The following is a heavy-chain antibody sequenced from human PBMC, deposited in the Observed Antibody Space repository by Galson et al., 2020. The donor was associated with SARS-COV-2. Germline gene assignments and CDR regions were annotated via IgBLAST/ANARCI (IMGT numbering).Heavy chain of an antibody. CDR2: IYPGDSES. Sequence: ESLKISCKSSGYFFTSNWIGWVRHVPGKGLEWMVIIYPGDSESRYSPSLQGHVTISADKSINTPDLQWNSLKASDADRYYWAMSPQLLSATDWGQGTLVTVSS. J-gene: IGHJ4*02. CDR3: AMSPQLLSATD. V-gene: IGHV5-51*01. CDR1: GYFFTSNW. D-gene: IGHD1-1*01.